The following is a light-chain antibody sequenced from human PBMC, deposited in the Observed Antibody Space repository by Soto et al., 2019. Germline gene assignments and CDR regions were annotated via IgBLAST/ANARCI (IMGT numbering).Light chain of an antibody. Sequence: EIVLTQSPGTLSLSPGERATLSCRASQSVSHSYLAWYQQTPGQALRLLIYGTTSRATGIPDRFRGSGSGTDFTLTINRLEPEEAAVYCCQQYGSAPKTSGQGTTVEIK. CDR2: GTT. CDR3: QQYGSAPKT. V-gene: IGKV3-20*01. J-gene: IGKJ1*01. CDR1: QSVSHSY.